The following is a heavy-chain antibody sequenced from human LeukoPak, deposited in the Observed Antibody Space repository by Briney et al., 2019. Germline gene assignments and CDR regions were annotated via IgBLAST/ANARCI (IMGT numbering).Heavy chain of an antibody. D-gene: IGHD6-19*01. Sequence: GGSLRLSCAASGFTFSSYAMTWVRQAPGRGLECVSGISDSGGGSYYADYVKGRVTISRENSKSMLYLQMNSLRADDTAVYYCAKHSGTRGWYNDYWGQGTLVTVSS. CDR3: AKHSGTRGWYNDY. V-gene: IGHV3-23*01. J-gene: IGHJ4*02. CDR1: GFTFSSYA. CDR2: ISDSGGGS.